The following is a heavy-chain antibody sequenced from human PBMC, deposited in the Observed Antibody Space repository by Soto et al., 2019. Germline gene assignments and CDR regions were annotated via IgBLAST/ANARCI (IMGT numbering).Heavy chain of an antibody. CDR1: GFTFSSYE. Sequence: GGSLRLSCAASGFTFSSYEMNWVRQAPGKGLEWVSYISSSGSTIYYADSVKGRFTISRDNAKNSLFLQMNSLTADDTAVYYCAKATTNGGWFNPFDSWGQGALVTVSS. D-gene: IGHD6-19*01. J-gene: IGHJ4*02. V-gene: IGHV3-48*03. CDR2: ISSSGSTI. CDR3: AKATTNGGWFNPFDS.